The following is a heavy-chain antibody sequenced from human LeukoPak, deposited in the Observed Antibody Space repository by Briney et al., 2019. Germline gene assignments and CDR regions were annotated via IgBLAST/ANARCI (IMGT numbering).Heavy chain of an antibody. CDR2: ISGSGGST. V-gene: IGHV3-23*01. Sequence: GGSLRLSCAASGFTFSSYAMSWVRQAPGKGLEWVSAISGSGGSTYYADSVKGRFTISRDNSKNTLYLQMNSLRAADTAVYYCARVSQDPFPYYMDVWGKGTTVTVSS. D-gene: IGHD2/OR15-2a*01. CDR1: GFTFSSYA. CDR3: ARVSQDPFPYYMDV. J-gene: IGHJ6*03.